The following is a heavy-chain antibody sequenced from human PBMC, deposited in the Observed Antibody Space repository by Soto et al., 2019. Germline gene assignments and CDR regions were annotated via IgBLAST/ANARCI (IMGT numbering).Heavy chain of an antibody. CDR1: GDSISTYY. V-gene: IGHV4-59*01. Sequence: SETLSHTCTVSGDSISTYYWSWIRQPPGKGLQWIGYIFYSGGTAYNPSLKSRVTISLDMSKKQISLKLSSVTTADTATYFCARLQLVQKVIDYWGQGTLVTVSS. CDR2: IFYSGGT. J-gene: IGHJ4*02. CDR3: ARLQLVQKVIDY. D-gene: IGHD1-1*01.